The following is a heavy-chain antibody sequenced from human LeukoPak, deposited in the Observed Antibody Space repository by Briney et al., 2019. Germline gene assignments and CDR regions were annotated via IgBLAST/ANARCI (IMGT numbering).Heavy chain of an antibody. CDR1: GYSFVLYG. CDR2: ISNYNGNT. D-gene: IGHD3-10*01. J-gene: IGHJ4*02. Sequence: ASVKVSCKASGYSFVLYGISWVRQAPGQGPEWMGWISNYNGNTKYAQKFQDRVTITADKSTNTAYMELRSLRSDDTAVYYCARDEGTDYYGSGTHDYWGQGTLVTVSS. V-gene: IGHV1-18*01. CDR3: ARDEGTDYYGSGTHDY.